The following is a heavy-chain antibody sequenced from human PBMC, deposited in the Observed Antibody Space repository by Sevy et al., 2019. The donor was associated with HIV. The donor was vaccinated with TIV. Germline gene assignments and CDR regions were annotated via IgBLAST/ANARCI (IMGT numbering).Heavy chain of an antibody. CDR3: ATLPMITMVRGVNPNWFDP. D-gene: IGHD3-10*01. CDR2: FDPEDGET. J-gene: IGHJ5*02. V-gene: IGHV1-24*01. Sequence: ASVKVSCKVSGYTLTELSMHWVRQAPGKGLEWMGGFDPEDGETIYAQKFQGRVTMTEDTSTDTAYVELSSLRSEDTAVYYCATLPMITMVRGVNPNWFDPWGQGTLVTVSS. CDR1: GYTLTELS.